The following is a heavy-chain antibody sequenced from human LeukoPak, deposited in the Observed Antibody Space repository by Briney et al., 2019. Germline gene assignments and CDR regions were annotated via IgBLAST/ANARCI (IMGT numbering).Heavy chain of an antibody. CDR2: ISSGGRNT. D-gene: IGHD7-27*01. V-gene: IGHV3-23*01. Sequence: QTGGSLRLSCAVSGFTFSSYGMSWVRQAPGKGLEWVSTISSGGRNTYYADSVKGRFTISRDNSKNTLYLQMNSLRAEDTAVYYCAKGSPGNYWYFDLWGRGTLVTVSS. J-gene: IGHJ2*01. CDR3: AKGSPGNYWYFDL. CDR1: GFTFSSYG.